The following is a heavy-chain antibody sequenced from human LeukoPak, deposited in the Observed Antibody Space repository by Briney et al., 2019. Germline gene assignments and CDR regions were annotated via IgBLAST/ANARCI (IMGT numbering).Heavy chain of an antibody. D-gene: IGHD6-19*01. Sequence: TGGSLRLSCAASGFTFSSYAMHWVRQAPGKGLEWVAVISYDGSNKYYADSVKGRFTISRDNSKNTLYLQMNSLRADDTAVYYCAKDGQRVLYSSGFPYFDYWGRGTLVTVSS. V-gene: IGHV3-30*04. CDR2: ISYDGSNK. J-gene: IGHJ4*02. CDR3: AKDGQRVLYSSGFPYFDY. CDR1: GFTFSSYA.